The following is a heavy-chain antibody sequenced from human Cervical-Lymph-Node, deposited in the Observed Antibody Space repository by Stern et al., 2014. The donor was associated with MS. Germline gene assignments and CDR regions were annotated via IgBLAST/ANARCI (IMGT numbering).Heavy chain of an antibody. V-gene: IGHV1-69*01. CDR1: GGTFSSYV. D-gene: IGHD6-19*01. CDR2: ISLILGTA. CDR3: ASTNSGWSNPYHYYGMDV. Sequence: QLVQSGAEVKKPGSSVKVSCKISGGTFSSYVISWVRQAPGQGFEWMGGISLILGTANYAQKFQDRVTITADESTSTANMELSSLRSEDTGVYYCASTNSGWSNPYHYYGMDVWGQGTAVSVSS. J-gene: IGHJ6*02.